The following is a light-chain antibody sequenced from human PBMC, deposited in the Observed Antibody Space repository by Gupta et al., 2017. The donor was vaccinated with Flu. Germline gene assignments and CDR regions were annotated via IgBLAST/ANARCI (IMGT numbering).Light chain of an antibody. CDR2: RGS. CDR3: MQGVHWPYT. J-gene: IGKJ2*01. Sequence: VTLGKPASISCRSSQGLVHRDGNNYLNWFHQRPGQPPRRLIYRGSNRDYGVPDRISGSGSGTDFTLKISGGEAEDVGIYYCMQGVHWPYTFGQGTKLEIK. V-gene: IGKV2-30*02. CDR1: QGLVHRDGNNY.